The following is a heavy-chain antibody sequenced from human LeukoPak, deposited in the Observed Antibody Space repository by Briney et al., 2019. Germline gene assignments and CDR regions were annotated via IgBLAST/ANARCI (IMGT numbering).Heavy chain of an antibody. CDR2: ISYDGSNK. Sequence: PGGSLRLSCAASGFTFSAYAIHWVRQAPGKGLEWVAVISYDGSNKYYADSVKGRFTISRDNSKNTLYLQMNSLRAEDTAVYYCARDPLAAAGSGYYFDYWGQGTLVTVSS. J-gene: IGHJ4*02. D-gene: IGHD6-13*01. V-gene: IGHV3-30*04. CDR3: ARDPLAAAGSGYYFDY. CDR1: GFTFSAYA.